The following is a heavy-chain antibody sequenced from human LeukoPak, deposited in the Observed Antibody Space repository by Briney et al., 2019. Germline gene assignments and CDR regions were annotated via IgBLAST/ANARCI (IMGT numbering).Heavy chain of an antibody. J-gene: IGHJ4*02. CDR3: ARDLTDGYGDVDY. CDR2: IWYDGSNK. V-gene: IGHV3-33*01. CDR1: GFTFSSYG. Sequence: QPGRSLRLSCAASGFTFSSYGMHWVRQAPGKGLEWVAVIWYDGSNKYYADPVKGRFTISRDNSKNTLYLQMNSLRAEDTAVYYCARDLTDGYGDVDYWGQGTLVTVSS. D-gene: IGHD1-14*01.